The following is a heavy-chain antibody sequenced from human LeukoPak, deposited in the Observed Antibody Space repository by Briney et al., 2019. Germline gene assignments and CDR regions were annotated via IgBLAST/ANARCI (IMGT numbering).Heavy chain of an antibody. CDR1: GFTVSSNY. CDR3: AKTRWFGEFLDAFDI. J-gene: IGHJ3*02. V-gene: IGHV3-53*01. Sequence: GGSLRLSCAASGFTVSSNYMSWVRQAPGKGLEWVSVLYSGGNTYYADSVKGRFTISRVNSKNTLYLQMNSLRAEDTAVYYCAKTRWFGEFLDAFDIWGQGTMVTVSS. D-gene: IGHD3-10*01. CDR2: LYSGGNT.